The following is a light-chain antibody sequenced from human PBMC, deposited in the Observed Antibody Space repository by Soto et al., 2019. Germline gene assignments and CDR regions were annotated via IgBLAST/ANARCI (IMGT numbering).Light chain of an antibody. CDR1: SSDVGGYNY. Sequence: QSALTQPASVSGYPGQSITIPCTGTSSDVGGYNYVSWYQQHPGKAPKLMIYEVSNRPSGVSNRFSGSKSGNTASLTISGLQAEDEADYYCSSYTSSSTLDVFGTGTKVTVL. CDR3: SSYTSSSTLDV. CDR2: EVS. J-gene: IGLJ1*01. V-gene: IGLV2-14*01.